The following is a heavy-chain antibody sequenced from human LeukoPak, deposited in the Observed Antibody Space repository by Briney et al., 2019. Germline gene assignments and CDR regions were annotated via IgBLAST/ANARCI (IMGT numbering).Heavy chain of an antibody. CDR1: GGSFSGYY. D-gene: IGHD7-27*01. CDR2: INHSGST. V-gene: IGHV4-34*01. CDR3: ARADWGPIDY. J-gene: IGHJ4*02. Sequence: SETLSLTCAVYGGSFSGYYWSWIRQPPGKGLEWIGEINHSGSTNYNPSLKSRVTISVDTSKNQFSLKLSSVTAADTAVYHCARADWGPIDYWGQGTLVTVSS.